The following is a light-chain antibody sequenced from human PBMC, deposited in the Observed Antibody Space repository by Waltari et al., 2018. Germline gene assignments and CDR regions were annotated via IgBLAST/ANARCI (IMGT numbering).Light chain of an antibody. CDR2: DVS. CDR3: CSYAGSYTWV. CDR1: SCHVGRYNY. Sequence: QSPLTQPPSVSGSPGQSVTISCTGPSCHVGRYNYVSFHQQHPVKAPKLMIYDVSKRPSGVPDRFSGSKSGNTASLTISGLQAEDEADYCCCSYAGSYTWVFGGGTKLTVL. J-gene: IGLJ3*02. V-gene: IGLV2-11*01.